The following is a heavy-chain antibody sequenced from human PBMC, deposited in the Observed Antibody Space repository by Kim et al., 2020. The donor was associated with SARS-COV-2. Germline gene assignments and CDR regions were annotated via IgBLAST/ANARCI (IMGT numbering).Heavy chain of an antibody. D-gene: IGHD2-8*02. J-gene: IGHJ4*02. V-gene: IGHV3-11*01. CDR1: GFTFSDHY. CDR3: AKDTPYSTG. Sequence: GGSLRLSCAASGFTFSDHYMSWIRLAPGKGLEWVASISLGGTIMQYADFVKGRFTVSRDNAKNSVSLQMNSLRVEDTAVYYCAKDTPYSTGWGQGTLVTVSS. CDR2: ISLGGTIM.